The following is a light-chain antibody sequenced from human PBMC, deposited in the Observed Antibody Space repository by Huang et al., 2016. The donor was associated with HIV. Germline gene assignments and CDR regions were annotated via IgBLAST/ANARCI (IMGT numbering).Light chain of an antibody. CDR2: GAS. Sequence: EIVMTQSPATLSVSPGERVTLSCRASQSINSNLAWYQQKPGQAPRLLIYGASTRATGIPARVSGSGSGTEFTLTISNLQSEDFAVYYCQQFNNWPPYTFGQGTKLEIK. J-gene: IGKJ2*01. V-gene: IGKV3-15*01. CDR1: QSINSN. CDR3: QQFNNWPPYT.